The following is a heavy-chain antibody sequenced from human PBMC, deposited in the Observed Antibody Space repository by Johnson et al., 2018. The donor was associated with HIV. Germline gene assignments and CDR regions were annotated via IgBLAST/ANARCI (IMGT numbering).Heavy chain of an antibody. CDR1: GFTFSIYG. Sequence: QVQLVESGGGVVQPGGSLRLSCAASGFTFSIYGMHWVRQAPGKGLEWVSVIYSGDTTYYADSVKGRFTISRDNSKNTLYLQMNSLRAEDTAVYYCARGDSSGEAFDIWGQGTMVTVSS. CDR3: ARGDSSGEAFDI. V-gene: IGHV3-NL1*01. D-gene: IGHD3-22*01. J-gene: IGHJ3*02. CDR2: IYSGDTT.